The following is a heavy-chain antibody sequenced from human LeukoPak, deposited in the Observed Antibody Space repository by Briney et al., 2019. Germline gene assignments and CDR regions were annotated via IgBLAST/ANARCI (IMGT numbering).Heavy chain of an antibody. D-gene: IGHD3-22*01. Sequence: PSQTLSLTCTVSGGSISSGGYYWSWIRQHPGKGLEWIGYIYYSGSTYYNPSLKSRVTISVDTSKNQFSLKLSSVTAADTAVYYCARGTYYYDSSGYSYYFDYWGQGTLVTVFS. V-gene: IGHV4-31*03. CDR3: ARGTYYYDSSGYSYYFDY. CDR2: IYYSGST. CDR1: GGSISSGGYY. J-gene: IGHJ4*02.